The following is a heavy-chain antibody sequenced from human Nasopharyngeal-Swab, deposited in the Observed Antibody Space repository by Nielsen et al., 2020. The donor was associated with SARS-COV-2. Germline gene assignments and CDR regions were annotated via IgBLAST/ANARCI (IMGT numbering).Heavy chain of an antibody. V-gene: IGHV4-34*01. D-gene: IGHD3-22*01. Sequence: RGAPGKGLEWIGEINHSGSTNYNPSLKSRVTISVDTSKNQFSLKLSSVTAADTAVYYCARRGYPATDYWGQGTLVTVSS. CDR2: INHSGST. J-gene: IGHJ4*02. CDR3: ARRGYPATDY.